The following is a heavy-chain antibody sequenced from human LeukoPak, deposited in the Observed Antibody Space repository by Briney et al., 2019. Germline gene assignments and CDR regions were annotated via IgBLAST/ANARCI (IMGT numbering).Heavy chain of an antibody. CDR1: GYTFTSHD. CDR2: MNPNSGNT. CDR3: ARARDSSSSDY. Sequence: ASVKVSCKASGYTFTSHDINWVRQATGQGLEWMGWMNPNSGNTGYAQKFQGRVTITRNTSISTAYMELSSLRSEDTAVYYCARARDSSSSDYWGQGTLVTVSS. D-gene: IGHD6-13*01. V-gene: IGHV1-8*03. J-gene: IGHJ4*02.